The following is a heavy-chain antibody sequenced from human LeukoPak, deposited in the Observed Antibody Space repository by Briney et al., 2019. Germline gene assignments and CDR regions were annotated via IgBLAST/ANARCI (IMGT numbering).Heavy chain of an antibody. Sequence: SVKVSCKASGGTFSSYAISWVRQAPGQGLEWMGRIIPIFGIANYAQKFQGRVTITADKSTSTAYMELSSLRSENTAVYYCARDKGAYCSGGSCYSRSDAFDIWGQGTMVTVSS. D-gene: IGHD2-15*01. CDR3: ARDKGAYCSGGSCYSRSDAFDI. J-gene: IGHJ3*02. CDR1: GGTFSSYA. V-gene: IGHV1-69*04. CDR2: IIPIFGIA.